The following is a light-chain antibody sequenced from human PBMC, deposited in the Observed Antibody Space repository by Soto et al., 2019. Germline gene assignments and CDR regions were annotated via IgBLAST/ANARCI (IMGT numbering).Light chain of an antibody. CDR2: TSS. J-gene: IGKJ1*01. CDR3: QKYNSAPPTT. CDR1: QGIGNY. Sequence: DIQMTQSPSSLSASVGDRVTITCRASQGIGNYLAWYQQKPGKVPKLLIYTSSTLQSGVPSRFSGSGSGTDFTLTISNLQPEDVATYYCQKYNSAPPTTFGQGTKVEIK. V-gene: IGKV1-27*01.